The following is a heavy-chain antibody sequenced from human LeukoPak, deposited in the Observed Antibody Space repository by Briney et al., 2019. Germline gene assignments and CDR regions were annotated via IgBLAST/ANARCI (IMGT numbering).Heavy chain of an antibody. CDR1: GFTFSSYG. CDR3: AAIVVPAAISLDAFDI. D-gene: IGHD2-2*01. J-gene: IGHJ3*02. Sequence: PGGSLRLSCAASGFTFSSYGMHWVRQAPGKGLEWVAFIRYDGSNKHYADSVKGRFTISRDNSKNTLYLQMNSLRAEDTAVYYCAAIVVPAAISLDAFDIWGQGTMVTVSS. CDR2: IRYDGSNK. V-gene: IGHV3-30*02.